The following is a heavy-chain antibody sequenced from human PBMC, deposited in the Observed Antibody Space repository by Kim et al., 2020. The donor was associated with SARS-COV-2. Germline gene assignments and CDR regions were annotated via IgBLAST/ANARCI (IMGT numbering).Heavy chain of an antibody. D-gene: IGHD2-2*01. J-gene: IGHJ4*02. CDR3: AKVSSSTPGY. Sequence: STYSADAVKGRFTISRYNSQNTLYLQMNSLRAEDTALYYCAKVSSSTPGYWGQGTLVTVSS. CDR2: ST. V-gene: IGHV3-23*01.